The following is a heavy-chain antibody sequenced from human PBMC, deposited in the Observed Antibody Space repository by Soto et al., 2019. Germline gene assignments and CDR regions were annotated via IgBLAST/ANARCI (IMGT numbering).Heavy chain of an antibody. J-gene: IGHJ5*01. CDR2: TRNKTRTYTT. V-gene: IGHV3-72*01. D-gene: IGHD6-19*01. CDR3: VRLVYISGWHWDS. CDR1: GFTLSDHH. Sequence: GGSLRLSCAASGFTLSDHHMDWVRQAPGKGLEWVGRTRNKTRTYTTEYAASVKGRFTISRDASGNSLYLQMNSLKTEDTAVYFCVRLVYISGWHWDSWGQGTLVTVSS.